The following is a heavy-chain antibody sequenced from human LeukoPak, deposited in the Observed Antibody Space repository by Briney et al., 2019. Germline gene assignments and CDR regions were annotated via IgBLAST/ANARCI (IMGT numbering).Heavy chain of an antibody. J-gene: IGHJ3*02. V-gene: IGHV3-21*01. CDR3: ARDGCSSTSCRAFDI. D-gene: IGHD2-2*01. Sequence: GGSLRLSCAASGFTFSGFGMNWVRQAPGKGLEWVSSISSSSGYIYYADSVKGRFTISRDNAKNSLYLQMNSLRAEDTAMYYCARDGCSSTSCRAFDIWGQGTMVTVSS. CDR1: GFTFSGFG. CDR2: ISSSSGYI.